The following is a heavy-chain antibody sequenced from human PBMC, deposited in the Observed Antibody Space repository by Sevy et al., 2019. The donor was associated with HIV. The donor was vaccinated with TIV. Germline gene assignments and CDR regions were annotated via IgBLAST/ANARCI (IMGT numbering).Heavy chain of an antibody. CDR1: RYTLTKLD. V-gene: IGHV1-24*01. CDR2: FDPEDGDT. CDR3: TTMEYYHNIIGSSSGDY. D-gene: IGHD3-22*01. Sequence: ASVKVSCKVSRYTLTKLDMHWVRQAPGKGLEWMGGFDPEDGDTFYAQKFQGRVTMTEDTSTDTAYMELSSLRSEDTAVYYCTTMEYYHNIIGSSSGDYWGQGTLVTVSS. J-gene: IGHJ4*02.